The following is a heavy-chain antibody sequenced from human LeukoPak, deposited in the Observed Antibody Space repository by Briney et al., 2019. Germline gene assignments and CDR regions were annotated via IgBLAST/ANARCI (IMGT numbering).Heavy chain of an antibody. CDR3: AKGGPTRTAALDY. CDR1: GFTFNNYA. J-gene: IGHJ4*02. Sequence: GGSLRLSCAASGFTFNNYAISWVRQAPGKGLEWVSLISGGGGGTYYADSVKGRFTISRDNSKTTLYLQMNSLRAEDTAVYYCAKGGPTRTAALDYWGQGILVTVSS. D-gene: IGHD6-25*01. V-gene: IGHV3-23*01. CDR2: ISGGGGGT.